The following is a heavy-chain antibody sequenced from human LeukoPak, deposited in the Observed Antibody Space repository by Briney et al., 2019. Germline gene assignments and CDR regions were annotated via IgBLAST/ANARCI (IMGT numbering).Heavy chain of an antibody. CDR1: GYTFTGYY. CDR3: ARDGRTYYYMDV. CDR2: INPNSGGT. D-gene: IGHD1-1*01. J-gene: IGHJ6*03. V-gene: IGHV1-2*02. Sequence: ASVRVSCTASGYTFTGYYMHWVRQAPGQGLEWMGWINPNSGGTNYAQKFQGRVTMTRDTSISTAYMELSRLRSDDTAVYYCARDGRTYYYMDVWGKGTTVTISS.